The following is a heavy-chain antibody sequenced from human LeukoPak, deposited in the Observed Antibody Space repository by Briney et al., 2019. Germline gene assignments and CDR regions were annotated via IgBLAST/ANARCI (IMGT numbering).Heavy chain of an antibody. CDR2: INHSVCT. CDR3: ARGATTWIQEAYYMDV. V-gene: IGHV4-34*01. D-gene: IGHD5-18*01. CDR1: GGSFSGYY. J-gene: IGHJ6*03. Sequence: SERLSLTCAVYGGSFSGYYWGWIRQLPGKGLEWNGEINHSVCTNYNPSLKSRATISGNTSQNQFSLNLSSVTAPDTAVYYCARGATTWIQEAYYMDVWGKGTTVTVSS.